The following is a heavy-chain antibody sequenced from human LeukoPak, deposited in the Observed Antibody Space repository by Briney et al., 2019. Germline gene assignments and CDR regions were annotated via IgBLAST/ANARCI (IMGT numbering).Heavy chain of an antibody. V-gene: IGHV4-34*01. J-gene: IGHJ5*02. Sequence: SETLSLTCAVYGGSISGYYWSWIRQPPGKGLEWIGEINHSGSTNYNPSLKSRVTISVDTSKNQFSLKLSSVTAADTAVYYCAREVLLWFGELSYNWFDPWGQGTLVTVSS. D-gene: IGHD3-10*01. CDR3: AREVLLWFGELSYNWFDP. CDR2: INHSGST. CDR1: GGSISGYY.